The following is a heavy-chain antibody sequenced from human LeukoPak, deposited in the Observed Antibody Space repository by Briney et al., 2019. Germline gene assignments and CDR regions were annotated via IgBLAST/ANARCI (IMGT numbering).Heavy chain of an antibody. CDR1: GFTSSSYA. V-gene: IGHV3-23*01. CDR3: ARDNGGPVDY. Sequence: PGGSLRLSCAASGFTSSSYALNWVRQAPGKGLEWVATVSGSGDRMYHADSVKGRFTISRDNSKNTIYLQMNSLRAEDTAVYYCARDNGGPVDYWGQGTLVTVSS. D-gene: IGHD4-23*01. CDR2: VSGSGDRM. J-gene: IGHJ4*02.